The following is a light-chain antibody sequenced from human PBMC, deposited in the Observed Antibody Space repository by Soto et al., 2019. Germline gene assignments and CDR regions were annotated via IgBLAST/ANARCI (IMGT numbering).Light chain of an antibody. CDR1: TGDIGSFNR. CDR3: SFYADSNTPFV. CDR2: EVS. Sequence: QSVLTQPPSVSGSPGQSVTISCIGTTGDIGSFNRVSWYQQPPGTAPKLIIYEVSSRPSGVPDRFSGSKSPYTASLTISGLQAEDEADYFCSFYADSNTPFVFGTGTKLTVL. J-gene: IGLJ1*01. V-gene: IGLV2-18*01.